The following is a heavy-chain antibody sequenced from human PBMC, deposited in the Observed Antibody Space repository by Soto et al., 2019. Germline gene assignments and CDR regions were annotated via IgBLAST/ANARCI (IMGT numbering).Heavy chain of an antibody. Sequence: ASVKVSCKASGYTLTSYYMHWVRQAPGQGLAWMGIINPSGGSTSYAQNYQGRITMTSDTSTTTVYMELSSLRSEDTAVYFCARGDYDFWSGTDYSGQRTLVXV. J-gene: IGHJ4*02. D-gene: IGHD3-3*01. V-gene: IGHV1-46*01. CDR2: INPSGGST. CDR1: GYTLTSYY. CDR3: ARGDYDFWSGTDY.